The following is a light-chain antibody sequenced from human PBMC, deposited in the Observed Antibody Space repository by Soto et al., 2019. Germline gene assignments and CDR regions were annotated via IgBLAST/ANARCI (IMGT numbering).Light chain of an antibody. CDR2: EVS. J-gene: IGLJ2*01. CDR1: SSDIGGYDY. CDR3: SSYADSSNLG. Sequence: QSALTQPPSASGSPGQSVTISCTGTSSDIGGYDYVSWYQQHPGKAPKLMIHEVSKRPSGVPDRFSGSKSGNTASLTVSGLQAEDEGDYYCSSYADSSNLGFGGGTQLTVL. V-gene: IGLV2-8*01.